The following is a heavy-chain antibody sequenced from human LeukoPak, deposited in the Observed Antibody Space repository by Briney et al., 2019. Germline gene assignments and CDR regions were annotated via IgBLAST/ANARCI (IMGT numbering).Heavy chain of an antibody. J-gene: IGHJ4*02. Sequence: KSSETLSLTCTVSGGSISSSSYYWGWIRQPPGKGLEWIGSIYYSGSTYYNPSLKSRVTLSVDTSKNQFSLKLSSVTAADTAVYYCARDQVGVATGDYWGQGTLVTVSS. CDR1: GGSISSSSYY. V-gene: IGHV4-39*07. CDR3: ARDQVGVATGDY. D-gene: IGHD5-12*01. CDR2: IYYSGST.